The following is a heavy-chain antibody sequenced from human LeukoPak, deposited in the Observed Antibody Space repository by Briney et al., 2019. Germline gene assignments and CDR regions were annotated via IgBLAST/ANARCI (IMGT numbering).Heavy chain of an antibody. V-gene: IGHV3-21*01. CDR2: ISSSSSYI. J-gene: IGHJ3*01. CDR3: ARDPSYDILTGYKYAFDV. CDR1: GFTFSSYS. D-gene: IGHD3-9*01. Sequence: GGSLRLSCAASGFTFSSYSMNWVRQAPGKGLEWVSSISSSSSYIYYADSVKGRFTISRDNAKNSLYLQMNSLRAEDTAVYYCARDPSYDILTGYKYAFDVWGQGTMVTVSS.